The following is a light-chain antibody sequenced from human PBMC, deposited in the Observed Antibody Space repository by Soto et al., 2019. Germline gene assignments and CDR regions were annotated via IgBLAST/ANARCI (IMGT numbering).Light chain of an antibody. J-gene: IGLJ2*01. Sequence: QSVLTQPASVSGSSGQSITISCTGTSSDVGSYNLVSWYQQHPGKAPKLMIYEVSKRPSGVSNRLSGSKSGNTASLTISGLQAEDEADYYCCSYAGSSTFVVFGGGTKVTVL. CDR2: EVS. CDR3: CSYAGSSTFVV. V-gene: IGLV2-23*02. CDR1: SSDVGSYNL.